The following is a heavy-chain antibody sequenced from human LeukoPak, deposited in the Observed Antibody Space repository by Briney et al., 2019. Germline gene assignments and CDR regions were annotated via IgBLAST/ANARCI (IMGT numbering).Heavy chain of an antibody. CDR2: INPNSGGT. CDR1: GYTFTGYY. CDR3: ARTGIDIVVVPAAVNWFDP. D-gene: IGHD2-2*01. V-gene: IGHV1-2*02. J-gene: IGHJ5*02. Sequence: ASVKVSCKASGYTFTGYYMHWVRQAPGQGLEWMGWINPNSGGTNYAQKFQGRVAMTRDTSISTAYMELSRLRSDDTAVYYCARTGIDIVVVPAAVNWFDPWGQGTLVTVSS.